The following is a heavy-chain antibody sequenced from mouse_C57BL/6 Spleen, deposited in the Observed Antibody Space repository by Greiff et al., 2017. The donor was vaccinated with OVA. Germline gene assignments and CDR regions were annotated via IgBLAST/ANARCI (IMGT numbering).Heavy chain of an antibody. CDR3: ARKGGIYYYGSSPYYYAMDY. Sequence: VQLQQSGPELVKPGASVKIPCKASGYTFTDYNMDWVKQSHGKSLEWIGDINPNNGGTIYNQKFKGKATLTVDKSSSTAYMELRSLTSEDTAVYYCARKGGIYYYGSSPYYYAMDYWGQGTSVTVSS. J-gene: IGHJ4*01. CDR2: INPNNGGT. D-gene: IGHD1-1*01. V-gene: IGHV1-18*01. CDR1: GYTFTDYN.